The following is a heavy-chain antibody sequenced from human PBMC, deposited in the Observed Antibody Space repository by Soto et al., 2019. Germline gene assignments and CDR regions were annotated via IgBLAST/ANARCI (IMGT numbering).Heavy chain of an antibody. D-gene: IGHD5-18*01. CDR3: ASGIQLWLRRINNGYSG. V-gene: IGHV1-69*12. J-gene: IGHJ4*02. CDR2: IIPMFGTA. CDR1: GGTFSTYA. Sequence: QVQLVQSGAEVKKPESSVKVSCKAPGGTFSTYAISWVRQAPGQGLEWMGGIIPMFGTANYAQRFQDRVTITADESTSTVYMELGRLRSEDTAVYFCASGIQLWLRRINNGYSGWGQGTLVTVSS.